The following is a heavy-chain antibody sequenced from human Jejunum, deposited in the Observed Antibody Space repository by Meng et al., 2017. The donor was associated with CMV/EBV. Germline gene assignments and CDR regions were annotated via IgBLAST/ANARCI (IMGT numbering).Heavy chain of an antibody. J-gene: IGHJ3*02. V-gene: IGHV1-18*01. Sequence: ISWGRQATGQGLEWMGWIRGYNDNTKYAQEFQGRVTMTKDTSTSTAYMELRSLRSDDTAVYYCARFQMYSDFWSEGTKEKSDAFDIWGQGTLVTVSS. CDR3: ARFQMYSDFWSEGTKEKSDAFDI. CDR2: IRGYNDNT. D-gene: IGHD3-3*01.